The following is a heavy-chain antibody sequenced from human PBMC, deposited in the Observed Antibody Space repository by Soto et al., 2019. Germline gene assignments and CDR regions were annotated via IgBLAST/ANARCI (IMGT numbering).Heavy chain of an antibody. CDR1: GYDFTSYG. Sequence: QGQLLQSGDEVKKPGASVRVSCRASGYDFTSYGISWVRQAPGQGLAWVSWISAYNGKRDTAQKFQGRVTMTLDTSTDTAHMELGDLTSADTAVYYCARGRIVASIHDAFEIWGQGTMVAFSS. D-gene: IGHD2-21*01. CDR2: ISAYNGKR. V-gene: IGHV1-18*01. CDR3: ARGRIVASIHDAFEI. J-gene: IGHJ3*02.